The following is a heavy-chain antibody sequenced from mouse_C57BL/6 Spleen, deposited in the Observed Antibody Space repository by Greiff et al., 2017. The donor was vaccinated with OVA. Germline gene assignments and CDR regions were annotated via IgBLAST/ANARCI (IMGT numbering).Heavy chain of an antibody. V-gene: IGHV1-61*01. CDR2: IYPSDSET. J-gene: IGHJ2*01. CDR3: ARGRTSYFDY. CDR1: GYTFTSYW. Sequence: QVQLKQPGAELVRPGSSVKLSCKASGYTFTSYWMDWVKQRPGQGLEWIGNIYPSDSETHYNQKFKDKATLTVDKSSSTAYMQLSSLTSEDSAVYYCARGRTSYFDYWGQGTTLTVSS. D-gene: IGHD1-2*01.